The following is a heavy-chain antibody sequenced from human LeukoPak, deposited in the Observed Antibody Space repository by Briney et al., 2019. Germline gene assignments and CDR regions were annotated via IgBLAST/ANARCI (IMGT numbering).Heavy chain of an antibody. CDR2: IIPIFGTA. J-gene: IGHJ6*02. V-gene: IGHV1-69*13. CDR3: ARGRIAAALRDGMDV. D-gene: IGHD6-13*01. Sequence: ASVKVSCKASGGTFSSYAISWVRQAPGQGLEWMGGIIPIFGTANYAQKFQGRVTITADESTSTAYMELSNLRSEDTAVYYCARGRIAAALRDGMDVWGQGTTVTVSS. CDR1: GGTFSSYA.